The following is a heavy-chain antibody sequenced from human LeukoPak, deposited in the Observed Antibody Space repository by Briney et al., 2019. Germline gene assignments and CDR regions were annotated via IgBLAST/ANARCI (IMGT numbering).Heavy chain of an antibody. Sequence: SETLSLTCTVSGGSISSYYWRWIRQPAGKGLEWIGRIYTRGSTHYKPSLKSRVTMSVDTSKNLLALKLSSVTAADTAVYYCAREGEGQRGHYDFWSGYPNYYFDYWGQGTLVTVSS. CDR1: GGSISSYY. D-gene: IGHD3-3*01. CDR3: AREGEGQRGHYDFWSGYPNYYFDY. CDR2: IYTRGST. J-gene: IGHJ4*02. V-gene: IGHV4-4*07.